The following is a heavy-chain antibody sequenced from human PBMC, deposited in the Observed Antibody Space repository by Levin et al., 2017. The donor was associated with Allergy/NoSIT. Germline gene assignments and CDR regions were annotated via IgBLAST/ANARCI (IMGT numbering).Heavy chain of an antibody. CDR1: GFTISSNY. CDR3: ASGYFDWLRWNYYYYGMDV. J-gene: IGHJ6*02. D-gene: IGHD3-9*01. Sequence: HPGGSLRLSCAASGFTISSNYMSWVRQAPGKGLEWVSVIYSGGSTYYADSVKGRFTISRDNSKNTLYLQMNSLRAEDTAVYYCASGYFDWLRWNYYYYGMDVWGQGTTVTVSS. V-gene: IGHV3-53*01. CDR2: IYSGGST.